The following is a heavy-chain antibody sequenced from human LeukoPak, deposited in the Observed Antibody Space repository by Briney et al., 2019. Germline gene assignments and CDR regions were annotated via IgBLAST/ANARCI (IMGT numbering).Heavy chain of an antibody. J-gene: IGHJ6*02. CDR1: GFTFSSYS. D-gene: IGHD2-15*01. V-gene: IGHV3-21*01. CDR3: ARWRKFYCSGGSCYSGFSYYYYGMDV. Sequence: GGSLRLSCAASGFTFSSYSMNWVRQAPGKGLEWVSSISSSSSYIYYADSVKGRFTISRDNAKNSLYLQMNSLRAEDTAVYYCARWRKFYCSGGSCYSGFSYYYYGMDVWGQGTTVAVSS. CDR2: ISSSSSYI.